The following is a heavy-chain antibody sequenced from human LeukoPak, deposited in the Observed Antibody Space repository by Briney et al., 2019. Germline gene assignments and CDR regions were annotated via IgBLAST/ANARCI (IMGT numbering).Heavy chain of an antibody. CDR2: ISETGDVT. D-gene: IGHD3-10*01. CDR3: AKDRGYNYGLFDY. Sequence: GGSLRLSCVVSGFSFGSYPMSWVRQAPGKGLEWVSVISETGDVTHYADSMKGRFTISRDNSKNTLYLQMNSLRVEDTAIYYCAKDRGYNYGLFDYWGQGALVSVSS. CDR1: GFSFGSYP. V-gene: IGHV3-23*01. J-gene: IGHJ4*02.